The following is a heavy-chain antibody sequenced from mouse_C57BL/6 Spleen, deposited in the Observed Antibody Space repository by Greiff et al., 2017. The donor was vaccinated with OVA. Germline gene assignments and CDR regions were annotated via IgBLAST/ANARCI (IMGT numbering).Heavy chain of an antibody. Sequence: QVQLQQSGAELVRPGASVTLSCKASGYTFTDYEMHWVKQTPVHGLEWIGAIDPETGGTAYNQKFKGKAILTADKSSSTAYMELRSLTSEDSAVYYSHYGSSYRGHYWGQGTTLTVSS. CDR2: IDPETGGT. CDR1: GYTFTDYE. V-gene: IGHV1-15*01. CDR3: HYGSSYRGHY. D-gene: IGHD1-1*01. J-gene: IGHJ2*01.